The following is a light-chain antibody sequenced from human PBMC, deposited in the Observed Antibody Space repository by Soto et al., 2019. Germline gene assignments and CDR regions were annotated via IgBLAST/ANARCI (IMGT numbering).Light chain of an antibody. Sequence: ILVTLSPGTLSVSAGERLILSCRASQTVSIRLAWYQQKPGQAPKLLIYRTSSLASGIPARFSGSRSGTEFTLTISSLQSEDFAIYFCQQYNSCPWTFGQGTKVDIK. V-gene: IGKV1-5*03. CDR2: RTS. J-gene: IGKJ1*01. CDR3: QQYNSCPWT. CDR1: QTVSIR.